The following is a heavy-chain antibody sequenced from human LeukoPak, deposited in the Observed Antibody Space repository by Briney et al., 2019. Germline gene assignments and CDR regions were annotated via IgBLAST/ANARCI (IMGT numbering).Heavy chain of an antibody. Sequence: GGSLRLSCAASGFTVSSNYMSWVRQAPGKGLVWVSRISDDGGHTFYADSVKGRFAMSRDNAKNTLFLQMNSLRAEDTAVYYCARVTGGYNLVDYWGQGTLVTVSS. CDR1: GFTVSSNY. V-gene: IGHV3-74*01. J-gene: IGHJ4*02. CDR2: ISDDGGHT. D-gene: IGHD5-24*01. CDR3: ARVTGGYNLVDY.